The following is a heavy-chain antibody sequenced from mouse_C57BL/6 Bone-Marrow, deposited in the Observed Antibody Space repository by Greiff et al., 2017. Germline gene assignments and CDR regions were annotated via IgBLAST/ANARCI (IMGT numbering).Heavy chain of an antibody. CDR1: GFNIKDDY. V-gene: IGHV14-4*01. D-gene: IGHD2-4*01. J-gene: IGHJ4*01. Sequence: VQLQQSGAELVRPGASVKLSCTASGFNIKDDYMHWVKQRPEQGLEWIGWIDPENGDTEYASKFQGKATITADTSSNTAYLQLSSLTSEDTAVYYCTKRVYDYDGTGYAMDYWGQGTSVTVYS. CDR3: TKRVYDYDGTGYAMDY. CDR2: IDPENGDT.